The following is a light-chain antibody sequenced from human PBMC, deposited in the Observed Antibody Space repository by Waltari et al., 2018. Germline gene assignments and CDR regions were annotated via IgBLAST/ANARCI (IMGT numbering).Light chain of an antibody. CDR1: QSIKNY. J-gene: IGKJ3*01. V-gene: IGKV4-1*01. Sequence: DVVVTQSPDSLAVSLGERATINCKSSQSIKNYLAWYQVKAGQPPKLLIYWVSTRASGVPDRFSGGGSGTDFTLTISSLQTEDVAVYYCQQYYTTPFTFGPGTKVDIK. CDR3: QQYYTTPFT. CDR2: WVS.